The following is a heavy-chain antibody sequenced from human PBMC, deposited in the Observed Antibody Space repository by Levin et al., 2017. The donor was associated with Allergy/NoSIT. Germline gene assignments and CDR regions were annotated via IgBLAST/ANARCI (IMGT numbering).Heavy chain of an antibody. D-gene: IGHD6-25*01. V-gene: IGHV3-49*03. CDR3: TRDPQRRYGPPRNSFDY. CDR2: IRSKAYGGTT. J-gene: IGHJ4*02. Sequence: GGSLRLSCTASGFTFGDYAMSWFRQAPGKGLEWVGFIRSKAYGGTTEYAASVKGRFTISRDDSKSIAYLKMNSLTTADTDVYYGTRDPQRRYGPPRNSFDYWGQGTLVTVSS. CDR1: GFTFGDYA.